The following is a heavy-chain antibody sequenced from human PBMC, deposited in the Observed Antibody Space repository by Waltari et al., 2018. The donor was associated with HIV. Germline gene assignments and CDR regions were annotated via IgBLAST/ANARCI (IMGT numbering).Heavy chain of an antibody. CDR3: ASTHCSSTSCYADWYFDL. V-gene: IGHV4-31*03. D-gene: IGHD2-2*01. CDR2: IYYSGST. CDR1: GRSIRSGGYY. J-gene: IGHJ2*01. Sequence: QVQLQESGPGLVKPSQTLSLTGTVSGRSIRSGGYYWRSFRQHPGKGLEWIGYIYYSGSTYYNPSLKSRVTISVDTSKNQFSLKLSSVTAADTAVYYCASTHCSSTSCYADWYFDLWGRGTLVTVSS.